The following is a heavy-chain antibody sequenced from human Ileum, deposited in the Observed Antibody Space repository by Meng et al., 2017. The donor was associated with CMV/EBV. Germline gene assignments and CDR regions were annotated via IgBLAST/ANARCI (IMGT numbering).Heavy chain of an antibody. CDR1: GFTFDDYG. V-gene: IGHV3-20*04. J-gene: IGHJ6*02. CDR3: ARDRWCSSTSCYNGRVDGMDV. Sequence: GESLKISCAGSGFTFDDYGMSWVRQAPGKGLEWVSGINWNGDSTGYADSVRGRFTISRDNAKNALYLQMNSLRAEDTALYYCARDRWCSSTSCYNGRVDGMDVWGQGTTVTVSS. CDR2: INWNGDST. D-gene: IGHD2-2*02.